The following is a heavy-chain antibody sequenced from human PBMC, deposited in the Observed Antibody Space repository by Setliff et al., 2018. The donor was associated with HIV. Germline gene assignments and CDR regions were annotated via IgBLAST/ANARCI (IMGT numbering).Heavy chain of an antibody. Sequence: SETLSLTCAVSGYSISSGYYWDWIRQPPGKGLEWIESIFHSASTNYNPSLKSRVTISIDTSKNQFALKLTSVTAADTAVYYCARRGAYGYDYFDYWGPGMLVTVSS. D-gene: IGHD5-12*01. V-gene: IGHV4-38-2*01. J-gene: IGHJ4*02. CDR1: GYSISSGYY. CDR3: ARRGAYGYDYFDY. CDR2: IFHSAST.